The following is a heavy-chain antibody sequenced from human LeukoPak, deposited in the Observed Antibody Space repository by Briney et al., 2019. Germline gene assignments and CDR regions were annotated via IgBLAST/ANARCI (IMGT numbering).Heavy chain of an antibody. D-gene: IGHD6-13*01. CDR3: AKDKRPAAAPDAFDI. V-gene: IGHV3-23*01. Sequence: PGGSLRLSCAASGFTFSNYALGWVRQAPGKGLEWVSAISGSGGSTYYADSVKGRFTISRDNSKNTLYLQMNSLRAEDTAVYYCAKDKRPAAAPDAFDIWGQGTMVTVSS. CDR1: GFTFSNYA. CDR2: ISGSGGST. J-gene: IGHJ3*02.